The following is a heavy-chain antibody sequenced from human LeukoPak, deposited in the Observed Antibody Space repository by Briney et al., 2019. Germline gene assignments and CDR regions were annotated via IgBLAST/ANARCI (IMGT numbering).Heavy chain of an antibody. Sequence: PGGSLRLSCAASGFTVSSNYMSWVRQAPGKGLEWVSVIYSGGTTYYADSVKGRFTISRDNSKNTLYLQMNSLRAEDTAVYYCARDQYYDFWSGLEVWGQGTTVTVSS. CDR3: ARDQYYDFWSGLEV. V-gene: IGHV3-66*01. J-gene: IGHJ6*02. CDR1: GFTVSSNY. D-gene: IGHD3-3*01. CDR2: IYSGGTT.